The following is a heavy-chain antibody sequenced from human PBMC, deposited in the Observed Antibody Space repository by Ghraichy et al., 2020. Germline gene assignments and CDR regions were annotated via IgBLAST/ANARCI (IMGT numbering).Heavy chain of an antibody. CDR1: GGSFSGYY. CDR2: INHSGST. V-gene: IGHV4-34*01. Sequence: SETLSLTCAVYGGSFSGYYWSWIRQPPGKGLEWIGEINHSGSTNYNPSLKSRVTISVDTSKNQFSLKLSSVTAADTAVYYCAGIKDIVVVPAAITITGKLPWFDPWGQGTLVTVSS. D-gene: IGHD2-2*02. J-gene: IGHJ5*02. CDR3: AGIKDIVVVPAAITITGKLPWFDP.